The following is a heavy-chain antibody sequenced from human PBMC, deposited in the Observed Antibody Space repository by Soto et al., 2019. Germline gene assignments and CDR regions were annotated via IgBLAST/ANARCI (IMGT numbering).Heavy chain of an antibody. V-gene: IGHV4-59*08. CDR3: ARLGRYYQSLDT. Sequence: IRQPPGKGLEWVGYIYYGGTTSYNPSLKSRVAISLETSKSQFSLRLTAVTAADTAVYYCARLGRYYQSLDTWGPGTLVTVS. J-gene: IGHJ5*01. D-gene: IGHD3-10*01. CDR2: IYYGGTT.